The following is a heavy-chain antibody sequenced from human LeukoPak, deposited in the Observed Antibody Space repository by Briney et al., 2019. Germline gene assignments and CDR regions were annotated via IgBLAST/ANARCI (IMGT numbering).Heavy chain of an antibody. Sequence: GGSLRLSCAASGFSFSDAWMSWVRQIPGKGLEWVGRVESKTDGGTTDYAAPVKGRFTISRDDSTNTLYLQMNSLKSEDTAVYYCTTYGSGRKFDYWGQGILVTVSS. CDR3: TTYGSGRKFDY. CDR2: VESKTDGGTT. CDR1: GFSFSDAW. J-gene: IGHJ4*02. V-gene: IGHV3-15*04. D-gene: IGHD3-10*01.